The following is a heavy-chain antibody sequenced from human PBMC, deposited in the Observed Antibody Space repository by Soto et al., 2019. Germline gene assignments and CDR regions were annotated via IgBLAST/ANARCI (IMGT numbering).Heavy chain of an antibody. Sequence: SETLSLTCTVSGGSISSYYWSWIRKSPGRGLEWIGSIYYTGSSYYNPSLKSRITVSVDTSKNQFSLNLTSVTAADTALYYCARHGLTAYMAYYFDFWGQGTQVTVSS. V-gene: IGHV4-39*01. CDR3: ARHGLTAYMAYYFDF. CDR2: IYYTGSS. J-gene: IGHJ4*02. D-gene: IGHD3-16*01. CDR1: GGSISSYY.